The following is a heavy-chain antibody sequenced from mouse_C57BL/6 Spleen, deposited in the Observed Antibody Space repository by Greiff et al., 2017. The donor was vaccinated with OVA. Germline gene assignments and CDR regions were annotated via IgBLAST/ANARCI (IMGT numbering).Heavy chain of an antibody. J-gene: IGHJ2*01. V-gene: IGHV1-76*01. CDR3: ARSPVVASDY. D-gene: IGHD1-1*01. Sequence: QVHVKQSGAELVRPGASVKLSCKASGYTFTDYYINWVKQRPGQGLEWIARIYPGSGNTYYNEKFKGKATLTAEKSSSTAYMQLSSLTSEDSAVYFCARSPVVASDYWGQGTTLTVSS. CDR1: GYTFTDYY. CDR2: IYPGSGNT.